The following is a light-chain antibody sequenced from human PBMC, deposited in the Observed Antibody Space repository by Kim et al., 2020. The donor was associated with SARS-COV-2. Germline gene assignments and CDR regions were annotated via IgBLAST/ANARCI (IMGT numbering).Light chain of an antibody. V-gene: IGLV6-57*03. CDR1: SGSIASNY. CDR2: EDY. Sequence: KTVTIPCPRNSGSIASNYVHWYQQRPDSAPTTVIYEDYKRASGVPNRFSGSIDSSSNSASLTISGLRTEDEADYYCQSYDSANQGVFGGGTKLTVL. CDR3: QSYDSANQGV. J-gene: IGLJ3*02.